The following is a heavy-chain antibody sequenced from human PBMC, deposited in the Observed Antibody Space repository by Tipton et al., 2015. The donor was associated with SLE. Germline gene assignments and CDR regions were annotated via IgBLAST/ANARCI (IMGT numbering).Heavy chain of an antibody. J-gene: IGHJ5*02. CDR2: TTHSGKT. CDR3: TRGGRGDGANPFDP. V-gene: IGHV4-34*01. Sequence: TLSLTCAVYGGSFSGYSWSWIRQPPGKGPEWIGETTHSGKTNYNPSLKSRVTISADTSKNQFSLKLTSVTVADTAVYYCTRGGRGDGANPFDPWGQGTLVTVSS. CDR1: GGSFSGYS. D-gene: IGHD4/OR15-4a*01.